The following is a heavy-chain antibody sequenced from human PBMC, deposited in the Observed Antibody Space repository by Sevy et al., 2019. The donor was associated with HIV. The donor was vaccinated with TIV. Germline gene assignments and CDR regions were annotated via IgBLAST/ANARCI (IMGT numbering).Heavy chain of an antibody. V-gene: IGHV3-33*01. Sequence: GSLRPSCEAFGFSYNGYGMHWVRQAPGQGLERVAAIWYDGGNKEYADSVKGRFPISRDNSKNTLYLQMNNRRAEDTAVYYCTRESIPVAGIGYYFHYWGQGTRVTVSS. CDR3: TRESIPVAGIGYYFHY. CDR2: IWYDGGNK. J-gene: IGHJ4*02. CDR1: GFSYNGYG. D-gene: IGHD6-19*01.